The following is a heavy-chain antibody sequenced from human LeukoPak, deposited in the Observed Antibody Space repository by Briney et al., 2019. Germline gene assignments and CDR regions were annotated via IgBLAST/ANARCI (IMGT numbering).Heavy chain of an antibody. Sequence: GGSLRLSCAASGFTFSNYAMHWVRQAPGKGLEWVALISYDGIIKYYADSVKGRFTISRDNSKNTLYLQMNSLRAEDTAVYYCATEGVRSYFDYWGQGTLVTVSS. V-gene: IGHV3-30-3*01. D-gene: IGHD3-16*01. CDR2: ISYDGIIK. CDR3: ATEGVRSYFDY. CDR1: GFTFSNYA. J-gene: IGHJ4*02.